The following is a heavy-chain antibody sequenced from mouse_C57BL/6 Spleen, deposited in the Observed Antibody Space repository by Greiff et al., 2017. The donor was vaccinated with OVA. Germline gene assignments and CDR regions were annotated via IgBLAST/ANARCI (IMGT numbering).Heavy chain of an antibody. CDR3: AIDGAIYCGYDDGDYFDY. CDR1: GYSITSGYY. Sequence: EVQVVESGPGLVKPSQSLSLTCSVTGYSITSGYYWNWIRQFPGNKLEWMGYISYDGSNNYNPSLKNQNSITRDTSTNQFFLKLNYVTTEDTATYYCAIDGAIYCGYDDGDYFDYWGQGTTLTVSS. CDR2: ISYDGSN. D-gene: IGHD2-2*01. V-gene: IGHV3-6*01. J-gene: IGHJ2*01.